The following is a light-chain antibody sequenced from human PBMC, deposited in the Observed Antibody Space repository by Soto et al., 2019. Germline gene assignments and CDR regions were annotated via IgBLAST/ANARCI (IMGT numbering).Light chain of an antibody. CDR1: AGAVTSAYY. J-gene: IGLJ2*01. Sequence: QTVVTQEPSLTVSPGGTVTLTCASSAGAVTSAYYTNWLQQKPGQAPRALIYSTSEKHSWTPARFSGSLLGGKAALTLSAAQPEDEADYYCLLYYVGAQVLFGGGTKLTVL. CDR3: LLYYVGAQVL. CDR2: STS. V-gene: IGLV7-43*01.